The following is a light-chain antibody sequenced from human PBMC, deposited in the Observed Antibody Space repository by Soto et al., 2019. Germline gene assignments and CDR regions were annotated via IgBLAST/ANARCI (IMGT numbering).Light chain of an antibody. CDR2: EDH. CDR1: SGSIANYY. J-gene: IGLJ2*01. Sequence: NFMLTQPHSVSASPGQTVTISCTRSSGSIANYYVPWYQQRPGSAPTTVIYEDHQTPSGVPDRFSNSIDSSSNSASLTISGRKAEDAADYYCQSYDTNSHVVFGGGTKLTVL. V-gene: IGLV6-57*03. CDR3: QSYDTNSHVV.